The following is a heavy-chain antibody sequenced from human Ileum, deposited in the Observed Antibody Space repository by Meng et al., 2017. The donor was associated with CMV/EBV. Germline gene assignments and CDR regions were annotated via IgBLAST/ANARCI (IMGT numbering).Heavy chain of an antibody. Sequence: QVQWQQRGAGLLTPSETLSLTSCVYGRSIRGSYCNWIRQFPGNGLQWIAEINPVGRTNSTPSLETRVTISHDTSKNQCSLKLTSVTVADSAVYYCARGLFRYPAYFDLWGQGTLVTVSS. J-gene: IGHJ4*02. CDR2: INPVGRT. V-gene: IGHV4-34*01. D-gene: IGHD3-16*02. CDR3: ARGLFRYPAYFDL. CDR1: GRSIRGSY.